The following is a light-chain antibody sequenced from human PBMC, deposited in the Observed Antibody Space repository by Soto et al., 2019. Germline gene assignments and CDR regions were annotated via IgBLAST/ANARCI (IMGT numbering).Light chain of an antibody. CDR3: QQYASSPHT. CDR2: EAS. Sequence: ELVLTQSPGTLSLSPGERVALSCRASQSVGGSYLAWYQQKPGQAPRLLIYEASRRAPGVPDRFSGSGSGTDFILTINKLEPEDPALYFCQQYASSPHTFRQGTKLEMK. CDR1: QSVGGSY. V-gene: IGKV3-20*01. J-gene: IGKJ2*01.